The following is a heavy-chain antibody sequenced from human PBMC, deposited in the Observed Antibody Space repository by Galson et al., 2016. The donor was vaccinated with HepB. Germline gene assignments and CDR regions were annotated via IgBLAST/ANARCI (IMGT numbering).Heavy chain of an antibody. V-gene: IGHV1-69*13. D-gene: IGHD1-1*01. CDR2: FIPVSGTP. CDR1: GGTFKNIT. J-gene: IGHJ4*02. CDR3: ATDGVNRGTRYRHFAY. Sequence: SVKVSCKASGGTFKNITISWLRQAPGQGLEWMGGFIPVSGTPNYAQKFQGRVTIIADGSPTTAYMELSSLRSDDTAIYYCATDGVNRGTRYRHFAYWGQGSVVTVSS.